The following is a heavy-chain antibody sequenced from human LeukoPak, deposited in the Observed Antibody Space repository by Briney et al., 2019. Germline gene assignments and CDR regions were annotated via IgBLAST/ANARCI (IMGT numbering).Heavy chain of an antibody. J-gene: IGHJ6*02. V-gene: IGHV4-59*01. CDR1: GGSISSYY. CDR2: IYYSGST. CDR3: ARAPGSFLEWLPHSYYYYYGMDV. Sequence: PSETLSLTCTVSGGSISSYYWSWIRQPPGKGLEWIGYIYYSGSTNYNPSLKSRVTISVDTSKNQFSLKLSSVTAADTAVYYCARAPGSFLEWLPHSYYYYYGMDVWGQGTTVTVSS. D-gene: IGHD3-3*02.